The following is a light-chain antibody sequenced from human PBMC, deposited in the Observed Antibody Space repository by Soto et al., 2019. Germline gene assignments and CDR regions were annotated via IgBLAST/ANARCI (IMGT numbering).Light chain of an antibody. Sequence: EVVLTQSPATLSLSPGGSATLSCRASQSVSSSYLAWYQQKPGQAPRLLIYGASSRATGIPDRFSGSGSGTDFTLTISRLEPEDFAVYYCQQYGSSPGTFGQGTKVDIK. CDR3: QQYGSSPGT. CDR1: QSVSSSY. V-gene: IGKV3-20*01. CDR2: GAS. J-gene: IGKJ1*01.